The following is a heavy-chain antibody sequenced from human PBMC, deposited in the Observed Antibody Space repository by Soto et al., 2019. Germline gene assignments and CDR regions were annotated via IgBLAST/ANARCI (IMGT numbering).Heavy chain of an antibody. J-gene: IGHJ6*02. CDR3: ARGIAAQTDYYYGMDV. CDR2: IWYDGSNK. D-gene: IGHD6-6*01. V-gene: IGHV3-33*01. CDR1: GFTFSSYG. Sequence: GGSLRLSCAASGFTFSSYGMHWVRQAPGKGLEWVAVIWYDGSNKYYADSVKGRFTISRDNSKKTLYLQMNSLRAEDTAVYYCARGIAAQTDYYYGMDVWGQGTTVTVSS.